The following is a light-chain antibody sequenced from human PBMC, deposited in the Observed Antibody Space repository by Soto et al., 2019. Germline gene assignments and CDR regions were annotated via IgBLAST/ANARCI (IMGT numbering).Light chain of an antibody. J-gene: IGLJ2*01. Sequence: QSALTQPASVSGSPGQSITISCTGTSSDVGGYNYVSWYQQPPGKAPKLMIYEVSYRPSGVSNRFSGSKSGNTASLTISGLQAEDEANYYCCSYTSSSIPGVFGGGTKLTVL. V-gene: IGLV2-14*01. CDR2: EVS. CDR1: SSDVGGYNY. CDR3: CSYTSSSIPGV.